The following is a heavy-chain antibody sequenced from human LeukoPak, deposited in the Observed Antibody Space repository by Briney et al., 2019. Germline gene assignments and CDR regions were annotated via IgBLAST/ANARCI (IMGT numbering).Heavy chain of an antibody. V-gene: IGHV1-2*02. D-gene: IGHD6-6*01. CDR3: ARSRIAAHGELFDY. CDR1: GYTFTGYY. J-gene: IGHJ4*02. CDR2: INPNSGGT. Sequence: ASVKVSCKASGYTFTGYYMHWVRQAPGQGLEWMGWINPNSGGTNYAQKFQGRVTITADKSTSTAYMELSSLRSEDTAVYYCARSRIAAHGELFDYWGQGTLVTVSS.